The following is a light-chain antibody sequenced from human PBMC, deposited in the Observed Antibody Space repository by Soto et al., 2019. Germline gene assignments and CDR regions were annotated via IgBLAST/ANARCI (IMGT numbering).Light chain of an antibody. CDR2: DSS. Sequence: EIVLTQSPATLSLSPGERATLSCRASQSISSSLAWYQQKPGQAPRLLIYDSSNRATGIPARFSGSGSGTAFTLTISNLEPEDFAVYYCQHRANWPLTFGGGTKVEIK. CDR1: QSISSS. V-gene: IGKV3-11*01. CDR3: QHRANWPLT. J-gene: IGKJ4*01.